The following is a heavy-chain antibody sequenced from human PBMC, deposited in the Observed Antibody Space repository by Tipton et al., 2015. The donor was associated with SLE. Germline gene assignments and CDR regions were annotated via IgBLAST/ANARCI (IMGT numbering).Heavy chain of an antibody. CDR3: AKDMAAAGLDDAFDI. V-gene: IGHV3-43D*04. CDR2: ISWDGGST. D-gene: IGHD6-13*01. J-gene: IGHJ3*02. CDR1: GFTFDDYA. Sequence: QLVQSGGGLVQPGRSLRLSCAASGFTFDDYAMHWVRQAPGKGLEWVSLISWDGGSTYYADSVKGRFTISRDNSKNSLYLQMNSLRAEDTALYYCAKDMAAAGLDDAFDIWGQGTMVTVSS.